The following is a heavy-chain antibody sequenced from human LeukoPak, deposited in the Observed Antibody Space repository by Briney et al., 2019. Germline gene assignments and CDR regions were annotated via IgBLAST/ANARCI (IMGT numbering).Heavy chain of an antibody. V-gene: IGHV3-74*01. CDR2: INTDGSRI. CDR1: GFTFSNYW. J-gene: IGHJ4*02. CDR3: AGHPIVVVPAASGH. D-gene: IGHD2-2*01. Sequence: GGSLRLSCAASGFTFSNYWMHWVRQAPGKGLVWVSRINTDGSRITYADSVKGRFTISRDNAMNTVYLQMNSLRAEDTAVYYCAGHPIVVVPAASGHWGQGTLVTVSS.